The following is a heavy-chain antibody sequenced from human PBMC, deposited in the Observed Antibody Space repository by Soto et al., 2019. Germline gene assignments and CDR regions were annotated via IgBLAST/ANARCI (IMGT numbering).Heavy chain of an antibody. Sequence: QVQLQESGPGLVKPSQTLSLTCTVSGGSISSGGYYWSWIRQHPGKGLEWIGYIYYSGSTYYNPPLKSRVTISVDTSKNQFSLKLSSVTAADTAVYYCARVNSSSWYVDYYGMDVWGQGTTVTVSS. CDR3: ARVNSSSWYVDYYGMDV. J-gene: IGHJ6*02. CDR1: GGSISSGGYY. V-gene: IGHV4-31*03. D-gene: IGHD6-13*01. CDR2: IYYSGST.